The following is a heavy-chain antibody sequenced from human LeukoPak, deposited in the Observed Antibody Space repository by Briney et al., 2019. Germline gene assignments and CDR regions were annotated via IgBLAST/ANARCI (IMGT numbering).Heavy chain of an antibody. Sequence: GGSLRLPCAASGFTFSSYSMNWVRQAPGKGLEWVSSISSSSSYIYYADSVKGRFTISRDNAKNSLYLQMNSLRAEDTAVYYCARGLNDPKADYWGQGTLVTVPS. CDR3: ARGLNDPKADY. CDR1: GFTFSSYS. V-gene: IGHV3-21*01. D-gene: IGHD3-16*01. CDR2: ISSSSSYI. J-gene: IGHJ4*02.